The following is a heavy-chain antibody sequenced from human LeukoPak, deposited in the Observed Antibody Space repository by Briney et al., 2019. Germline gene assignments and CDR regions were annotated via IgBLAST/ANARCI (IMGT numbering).Heavy chain of an antibody. D-gene: IGHD5-18*01. CDR3: ATAPITASSPLPN. J-gene: IGHJ4*02. CDR1: GYTFTGYY. Sequence: PVASVKVSCKASGYTFTGYYAHWVRQAPGQGLEWMGWINPNSGGTNYAQKFQGRVTMTRDTSISTAYMELSGLRSDDTAVYYCATAPITASSPLPNWGQGTLVTVSS. CDR2: INPNSGGT. V-gene: IGHV1-2*02.